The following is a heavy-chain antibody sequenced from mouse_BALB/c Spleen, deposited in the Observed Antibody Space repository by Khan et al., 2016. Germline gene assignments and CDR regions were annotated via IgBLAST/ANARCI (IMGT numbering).Heavy chain of an antibody. D-gene: IGHD2-3*01. CDR2: IDPANGNT. CDR1: GFNIKDTY. V-gene: IGHV14-3*02. Sequence: EVQLQESGAEFVKPGASVKLSCTASGFNIKDTYIHWAKQSPEQGLEWIGGIDPANGNTKFDPKFQGKATITTDTSSNTAYLQLSSLTSEDTAVYYCVRPFYDGYYGFAYWGQGTLVTVSA. CDR3: VRPFYDGYYGFAY. J-gene: IGHJ3*01.